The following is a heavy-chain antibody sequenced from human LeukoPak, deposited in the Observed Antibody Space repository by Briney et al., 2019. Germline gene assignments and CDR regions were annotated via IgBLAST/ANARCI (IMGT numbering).Heavy chain of an antibody. J-gene: IGHJ4*02. Sequence: PGGSLRLSCAASGFTFSGSAMHWVRQASGKGLEWVGRIRSKANSYATAYAASVKGRFTISRDDSKNTAYLQMNSLKTEDTAVYYCASSRGSYDPRPDYWGQGTLVTVSS. CDR1: GFTFSGSA. V-gene: IGHV3-73*01. CDR2: IRSKANSYAT. CDR3: ASSRGSYDPRPDY. D-gene: IGHD1-26*01.